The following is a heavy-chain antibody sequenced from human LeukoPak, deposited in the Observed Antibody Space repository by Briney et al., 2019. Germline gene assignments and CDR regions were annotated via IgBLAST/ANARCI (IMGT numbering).Heavy chain of an antibody. Sequence: GGSLRLSCAASGFAFNDAWMTWVRQVPGKGLEWVDHSKRKTDGGTADYAAPVRGRFTISRDDSKNTLYLQMNSLKTEDTAVYYCATDLTPLKYSSGWYGAFDIWGQGTMVTVSS. V-gene: IGHV3-15*01. J-gene: IGHJ3*02. CDR3: ATDLTPLKYSSGWYGAFDI. CDR1: GFAFNDAW. D-gene: IGHD6-19*01. CDR2: SKRKTDGGTA.